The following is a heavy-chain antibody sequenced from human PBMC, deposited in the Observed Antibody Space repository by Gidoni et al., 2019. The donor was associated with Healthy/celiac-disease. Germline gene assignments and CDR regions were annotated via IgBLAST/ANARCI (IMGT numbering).Heavy chain of an antibody. CDR1: GGSISSYY. V-gene: IGHV4-59*01. D-gene: IGHD6-13*01. Sequence: QVQLQESGPGLVKPSETLSLTCTVSGGSISSYYWSWIRQPPGKGLEWIGYIYYSGSTNYNPSLKSRVTISVDTSKNQFSLKLSSVTAADTAVYYCAREGIANSDGFDYWGQGTLVTVSS. CDR2: IYYSGST. CDR3: AREGIANSDGFDY. J-gene: IGHJ4*02.